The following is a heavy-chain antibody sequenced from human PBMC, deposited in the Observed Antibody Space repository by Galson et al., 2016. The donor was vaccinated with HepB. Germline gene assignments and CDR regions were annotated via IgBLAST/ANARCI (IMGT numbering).Heavy chain of an antibody. CDR3: ARDRIAAVNVHYHGMDV. CDR2: TSYDGRDK. D-gene: IGHD6-6*01. CDR1: GFTFSNYG. V-gene: IGHV3-30*03. Sequence: SLRLSCAASGFTFSNYGMHWVRQAPGKGLEWVAVTSYDGRDKYYADSVKGRFTMSRDNSKNTLFLQVNSLRAEDTALYFCARDRIAAVNVHYHGMDVWGQGTKVTVSS. J-gene: IGHJ6*02.